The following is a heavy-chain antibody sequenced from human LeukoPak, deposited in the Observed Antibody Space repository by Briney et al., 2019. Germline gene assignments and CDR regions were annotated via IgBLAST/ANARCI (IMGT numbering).Heavy chain of an antibody. Sequence: ASVTVSCKASGYTFTSYDINWVRQAPGQGLEWMGWMNPNSGNTGYAQKFQGRVTMTRNTSISTAYMELSSLRSEDTAVYYCARGRKGCSGGSCLFRSYYYMDVWGKGTTVTVSS. CDR3: ARGRKGCSGGSCLFRSYYYMDV. CDR1: GYTFTSYD. J-gene: IGHJ6*03. CDR2: MNPNSGNT. V-gene: IGHV1-8*01. D-gene: IGHD2-15*01.